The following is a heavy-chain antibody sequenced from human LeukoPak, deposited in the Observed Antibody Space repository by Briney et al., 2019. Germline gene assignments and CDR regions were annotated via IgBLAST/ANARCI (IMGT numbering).Heavy chain of an antibody. J-gene: IGHJ3*02. V-gene: IGHV3-21*06. CDR3: ARIDAFDI. CDR1: GFTFSNYN. CDR2: ISSRGSYT. Sequence: GGSLRLSCTASGFTFSNYNMNWVRQAPGKGLEWVSYISSRGSYTYYADSVKGRFTISRDNAKNSLYLQMNSLRAEDTAVYYCARIDAFDIWGQGTMVTVSS.